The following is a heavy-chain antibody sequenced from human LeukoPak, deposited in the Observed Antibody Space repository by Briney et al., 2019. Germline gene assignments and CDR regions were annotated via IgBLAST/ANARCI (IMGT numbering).Heavy chain of an antibody. CDR1: GFTFSSYG. CDR3: AKDAQYYDFWSGWNNTYYYYMDV. D-gene: IGHD3-3*01. Sequence: GGSLRLSCAASGFTFSSYGMHWVRQAPGKGLEWVAFIRYDGSNKYFADSVKGRFTISRDNSKNTLYLQMNSLRAEDTAVYYCAKDAQYYDFWSGWNNTYYYYMDVWGKGTTVTVSS. V-gene: IGHV3-30*02. J-gene: IGHJ6*03. CDR2: IRYDGSNK.